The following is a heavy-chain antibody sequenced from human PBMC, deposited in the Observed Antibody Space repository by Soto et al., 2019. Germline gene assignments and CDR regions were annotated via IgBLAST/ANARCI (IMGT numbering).Heavy chain of an antibody. CDR2: ITGAGGST. Sequence: TGGSLRLSCAASGFTFDNYGMSWVRQAPGKGLEWIGAITGAGGSTYNADSVKGRFTISRDNSKKTVYLQVDSLRVEDTAVYYCAKGHSGSFGSYDYFGMDVWGQGTTVTVSS. CDR1: GFTFDNYG. CDR3: AKGHSGSFGSYDYFGMDV. J-gene: IGHJ6*02. D-gene: IGHD6-19*01. V-gene: IGHV3-23*01.